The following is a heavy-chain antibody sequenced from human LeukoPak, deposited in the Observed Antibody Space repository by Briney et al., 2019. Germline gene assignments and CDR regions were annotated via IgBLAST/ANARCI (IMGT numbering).Heavy chain of an antibody. CDR3: ARDRAVSGRYFFDY. Sequence: GGSLRLSCAASEFTFSSYSMSWVRQAPGKGLEWVANIKQDVSEKYYVDSVKGRFTISRDNAKNSLYLQMNSLRVEDTAVYYCARDRAVSGRYFFDYWGQGTLVTASS. J-gene: IGHJ4*02. V-gene: IGHV3-7*01. CDR2: IKQDVSEK. D-gene: IGHD6-13*01. CDR1: EFTFSSYS.